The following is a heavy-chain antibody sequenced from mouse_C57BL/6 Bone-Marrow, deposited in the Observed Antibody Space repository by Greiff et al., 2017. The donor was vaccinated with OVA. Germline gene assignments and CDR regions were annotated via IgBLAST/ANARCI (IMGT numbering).Heavy chain of an antibody. V-gene: IGHV1-69*01. CDR1: GYTFTSYW. Sequence: QVQLQQPGAELVMPGASVKLSCKASGYTFTSYWMHWVKQRPGQGLEWIGEIDPSDSYTNYNQKFKGKSTLTVDKSSSTAYMQLSSLTSEDSAVYDCASGGDYYGSSSYYAMDYWGQGTSVTVSS. J-gene: IGHJ4*01. CDR3: ASGGDYYGSSSYYAMDY. CDR2: IDPSDSYT. D-gene: IGHD1-1*01.